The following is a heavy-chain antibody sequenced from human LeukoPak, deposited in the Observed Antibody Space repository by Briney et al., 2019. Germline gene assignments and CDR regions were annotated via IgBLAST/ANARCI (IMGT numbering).Heavy chain of an antibody. V-gene: IGHV3-7*01. Sequence: PGGSLRLSCAASGFTFSSYWMSWVRQAPGKGLEWVANIKQDGSEKYYVDSVKGRFTISRDNAKNSLYLQMNSLRAEDTAVYYCARVGYYDSSGYYYVDTYYFDYWGQGTLVTVSS. CDR3: ARVGYYDSSGYYYVDTYYFDY. D-gene: IGHD3-22*01. CDR2: IKQDGSEK. J-gene: IGHJ4*02. CDR1: GFTFSSYW.